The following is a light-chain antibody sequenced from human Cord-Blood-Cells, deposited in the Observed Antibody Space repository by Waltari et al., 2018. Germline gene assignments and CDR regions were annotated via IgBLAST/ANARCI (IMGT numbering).Light chain of an antibody. Sequence: QSALTQPASVSGSPGQSITISCTGTRSDFGSYNLFSWFQQHPGKAPKLMIYEGSKRPSGVSNRFSGSKSGNTASLTISGLQAEDEADYYCCSYAGSSTYVFGTGTKVTVL. CDR3: CSYAGSSTYV. CDR2: EGS. V-gene: IGLV2-23*01. J-gene: IGLJ1*01. CDR1: RSDFGSYNL.